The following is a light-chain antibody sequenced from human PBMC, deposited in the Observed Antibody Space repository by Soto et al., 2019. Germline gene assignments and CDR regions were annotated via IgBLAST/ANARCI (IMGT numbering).Light chain of an antibody. CDR3: QQLNSYPLT. V-gene: IGKV1-9*01. CDR1: QAISSY. CDR2: AAS. Sequence: IQLTQSPSSLSSSVGDRVTITCLASQAISSYLAWYQQKPGKAPNLLIYAASTLQSGVPSRFSGSGSGTDFTLTISSLQPEDFATYFCQQLNSYPLTFGGGTKVDIK. J-gene: IGKJ4*01.